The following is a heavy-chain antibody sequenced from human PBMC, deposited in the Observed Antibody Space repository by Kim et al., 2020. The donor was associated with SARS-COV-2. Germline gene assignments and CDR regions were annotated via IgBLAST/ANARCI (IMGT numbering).Heavy chain of an antibody. J-gene: IGHJ4*02. D-gene: IGHD3-10*01. V-gene: IGHV4-4*02. CDR2: IYHSGST. Sequence: SETLSLTCAVSGGSISSSNWWSWVRQPPGKGLDWIGEIYHSGSTNYNPSLKSRVTISVDKSKNQFSLKLSSVTAADTAVYYCARDRYYGSGSYYYWGQGTLVTVSS. CDR3: ARDRYYGSGSYYY. CDR1: GGSISSSNW.